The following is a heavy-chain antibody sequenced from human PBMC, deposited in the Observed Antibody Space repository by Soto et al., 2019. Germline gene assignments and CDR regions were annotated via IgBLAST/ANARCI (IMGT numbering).Heavy chain of an antibody. Sequence: SETLSLTCSLSGGAIGGYYWSWIRQPPGKGLEWIGYIYYSGSTNYNPSLKSRVTISVDTSKNQFSLKLSSVTAADTAVYYCARDRNYDILTGYYHDYYYGMDVWGQGTTVTV. D-gene: IGHD3-9*01. J-gene: IGHJ6*02. V-gene: IGHV4-59*01. CDR2: IYYSGST. CDR3: ARDRNYDILTGYYHDYYYGMDV. CDR1: GGAIGGYY.